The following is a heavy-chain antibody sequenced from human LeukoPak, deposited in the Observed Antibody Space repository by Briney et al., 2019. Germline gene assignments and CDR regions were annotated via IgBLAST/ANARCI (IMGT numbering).Heavy chain of an antibody. V-gene: IGHV1-2*02. Sequence: ASVTVSCIASGYTFSDFYMHWVRPAPGQGLEWMGWINPTTGGTNYAQKFQGRVTITRDTSISTAYMELSSLISDDTAVYYCATVAVRSTSWYVNYWGQGTLVTVSS. D-gene: IGHD6-13*01. J-gene: IGHJ4*02. CDR2: INPTTGGT. CDR3: ATVAVRSTSWYVNY. CDR1: GYTFSDFY.